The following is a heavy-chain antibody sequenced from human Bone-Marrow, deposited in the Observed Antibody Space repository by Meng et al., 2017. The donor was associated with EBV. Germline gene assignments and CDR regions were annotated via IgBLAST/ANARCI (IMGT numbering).Heavy chain of an antibody. Sequence: QGDRREPGPGLVKPSGTLSLTCAVSGGSISSSNWWRWVRQPPGKGLEWIGEIYHSGSTNYNPSLKSRVTISVDKSKNQFSLKLSSVTAADTAVYYCLLQVQDDDYWGQGTLVTVSS. CDR2: IYHSGST. CDR1: GGSISSSNW. D-gene: IGHD1-1*01. CDR3: LLQVQDDDY. V-gene: IGHV4-4*02. J-gene: IGHJ4*02.